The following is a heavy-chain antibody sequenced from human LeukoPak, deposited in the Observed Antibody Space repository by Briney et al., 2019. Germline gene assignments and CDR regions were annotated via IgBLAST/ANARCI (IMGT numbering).Heavy chain of an antibody. CDR2: INPNSGGT. CDR3: ATGFYGSGSYYD. J-gene: IGHJ4*02. V-gene: IGHV1-2*06. Sequence: GASVKVSCKASGYTFTSYYMHWVRQAPGQGLEWMGRINPNSGGTNYAQKFQGRVTMTRDTSISTAYMELSGLRSDDTAVYYCATGFYGSGSYYDWGQGTLVTVSS. D-gene: IGHD3-10*01. CDR1: GYTFTSYY.